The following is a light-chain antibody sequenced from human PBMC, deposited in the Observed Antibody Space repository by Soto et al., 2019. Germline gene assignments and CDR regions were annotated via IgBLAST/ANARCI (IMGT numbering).Light chain of an antibody. J-gene: IGKJ2*01. CDR3: QQHNDWPPST. CDR1: QSARDN. CDR2: GAS. V-gene: IGKV3-15*01. Sequence: ETLLTQSPATLSVSPGERATLSCRASQSARDNLAWYQQKPGQAPRLLIYGASTRAPGIPDRFSGSGFGTEFSLTISSLQSEDFAVYYCQQHNDWPPSTFGQGTKLEIK.